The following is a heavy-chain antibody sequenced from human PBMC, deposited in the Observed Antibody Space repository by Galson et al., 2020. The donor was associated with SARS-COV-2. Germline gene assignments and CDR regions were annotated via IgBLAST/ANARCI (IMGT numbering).Heavy chain of an antibody. CDR1: GGSISSYY. D-gene: IGHD4-4*01. Sequence: SETLSLTCTVSGGSISSYYWSWIRQPPGKGLEWTGYIYYSGSTNYHPSLKSRVTISVDTTKNHFSLKLSSVTAADTAVYYCARQVRDDYITSPAFDYWGQGTLVTVSS. J-gene: IGHJ4*02. V-gene: IGHV4-59*08. CDR2: IYYSGST. CDR3: ARQVRDDYITSPAFDY.